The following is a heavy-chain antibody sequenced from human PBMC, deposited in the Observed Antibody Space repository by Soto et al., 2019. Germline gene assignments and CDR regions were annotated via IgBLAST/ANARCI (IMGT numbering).Heavy chain of an antibody. D-gene: IGHD5-18*01. V-gene: IGHV4-31*03. J-gene: IGHJ3*02. Sequence: LSLTCTVSGGSISSGGYYWSWIRQHPGKGLEWIGYIYYSGSTYYNPSLKSRVTISVDTSKNQFSLKLSSVTAADTAVYYCASPGYSYGYGAFDIWGQGTMVTVSS. CDR1: GGSISSGGYY. CDR3: ASPGYSYGYGAFDI. CDR2: IYYSGST.